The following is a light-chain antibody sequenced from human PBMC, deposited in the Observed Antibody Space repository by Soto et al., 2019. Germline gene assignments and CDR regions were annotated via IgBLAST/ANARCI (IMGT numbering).Light chain of an antibody. CDR1: QSVYSN. CDR3: QQYNNWPLT. V-gene: IGKV3-15*01. J-gene: IGKJ4*01. Sequence: EIVMTQSPATLSVSPGERATPSCRASQSVYSNLAWYQQKPGQAPRLLIYGTSTRATGIPARFSGSGSGTEFSLTISSLQSEDFAVYYCQQYNNWPLTFGGGTKVESK. CDR2: GTS.